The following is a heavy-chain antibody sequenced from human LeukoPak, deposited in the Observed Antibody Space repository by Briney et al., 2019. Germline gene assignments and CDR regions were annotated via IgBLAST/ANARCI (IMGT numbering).Heavy chain of an antibody. J-gene: IGHJ4*02. CDR2: ISSSGSTI. CDR3: ARTEFNYAWGADY. V-gene: IGHV3-48*03. Sequence: GGSLRLSCAASGFTFSSYEMNWVRQAPGKGLEWVSYISSSGSTIYYADSVKGRFTISRDNAKNSLYLQMNSLRAEDTALYYCARTEFNYAWGADYWGQGTLVTVSS. CDR1: GFTFSSYE. D-gene: IGHD3-10*01.